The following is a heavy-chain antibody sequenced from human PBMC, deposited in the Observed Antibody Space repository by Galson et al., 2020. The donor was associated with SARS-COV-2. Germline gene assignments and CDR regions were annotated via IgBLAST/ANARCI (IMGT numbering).Heavy chain of an antibody. CDR2: IFYSGFT. J-gene: IGHJ4*02. D-gene: IGHD1-26*01. V-gene: IGHV4-31*03. CDR1: GGSITSDGSY. CDR3: ASGLGGDY. Sequence: SETLSLTCTVSGGSITSDGSYWSWIRQHPGKGLEWIGYIFYSGFTYYNPSLRSRVTMSLDTSKNQFSLNLNSVTAADTAVYYCASGLGGDYWGPGTLVTVSS.